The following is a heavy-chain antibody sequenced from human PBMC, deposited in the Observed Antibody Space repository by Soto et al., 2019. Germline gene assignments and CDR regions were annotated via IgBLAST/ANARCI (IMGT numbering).Heavy chain of an antibody. Sequence: GGSLRLSCAASGFTFSSYAMHWVRQAPGKGLEWVAVISDDRSNKYYADSVKGRFTISRDNSKNTLYLQMNRLRAEYKAVYYCARIMGSSDAFDIWGQGTMVTVSS. CDR3: ARIMGSSDAFDI. J-gene: IGHJ3*02. CDR1: GFTFSSYA. V-gene: IGHV3-30*04. D-gene: IGHD2-2*01. CDR2: ISDDRSNK.